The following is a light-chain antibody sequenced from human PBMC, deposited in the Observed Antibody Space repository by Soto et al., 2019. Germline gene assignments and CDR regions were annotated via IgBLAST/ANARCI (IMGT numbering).Light chain of an antibody. CDR2: DAS. Sequence: DIQMTQSPSTLCASVGDRVTITCRASQSLNNDLAWYQQKPGKAPNLLIYDASNLETGVPSRFSGGGSGTDFTLTISYLQSEDFGTYYCQQFYNYPRTFGQGTKV. CDR3: QQFYNYPRT. V-gene: IGKV1-5*01. CDR1: QSLNND. J-gene: IGKJ1*01.